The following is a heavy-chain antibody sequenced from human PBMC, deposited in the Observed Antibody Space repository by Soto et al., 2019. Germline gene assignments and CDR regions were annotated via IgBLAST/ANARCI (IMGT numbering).Heavy chain of an antibody. Sequence: PGGSLRLSCAASAFTFSHHAMGWVRQAPCKWLEWVADISSYGCATYYADSVKGRFTISRDNSNNMVYLQIYSLRPEDTAVYYCAKGTSLYDDRGYYFLSYYDHWGQGVLVTVSS. V-gene: IGHV3-23*01. D-gene: IGHD3-22*01. CDR1: AFTFSHHA. CDR3: AKGTSLYDDRGYYFLSYYDH. J-gene: IGHJ4*02. CDR2: ISSYGCAT.